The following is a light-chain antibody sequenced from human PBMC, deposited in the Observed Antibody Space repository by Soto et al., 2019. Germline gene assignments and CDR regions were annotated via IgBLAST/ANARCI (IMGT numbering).Light chain of an antibody. V-gene: IGKV3-11*01. CDR3: QQHTIWPPLT. Sequence: DIVLRQSPATLSLSPGEGATLSCRASQGVNISLPCYQHKPGQAPRLLISDASRRTPGVPARFSGSGSGTDFTRTISSLEPDDFAVDYCQQHTIWPPLTVGGGTTVEIK. CDR1: QGVNIS. CDR2: DAS. J-gene: IGKJ4*01.